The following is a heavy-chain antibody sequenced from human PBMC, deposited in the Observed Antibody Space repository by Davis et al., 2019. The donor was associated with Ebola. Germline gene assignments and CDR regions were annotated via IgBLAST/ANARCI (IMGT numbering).Heavy chain of an antibody. D-gene: IGHD1-26*01. V-gene: IGHV1-18*01. J-gene: IGHJ3*02. CDR2: ISAYNGNT. CDR3: ARTSIVGTTTTASDI. CDR1: GYNLKNYA. Sequence: ASVKVSCKASGYNLKNYAITWVRLAPGQGLEWMGWISAYNGNTNYAQILQGRVTMTTDTSTGTAYMELRSLRSDDTAVYFCARTSIVGTTTTASDIWGQGTKVTVSS.